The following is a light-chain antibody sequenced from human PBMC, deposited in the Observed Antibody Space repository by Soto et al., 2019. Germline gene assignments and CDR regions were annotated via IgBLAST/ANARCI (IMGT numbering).Light chain of an antibody. V-gene: IGKV3-11*01. J-gene: IGKJ5*01. CDR3: QQRSNWPPEP. CDR2: DAS. Sequence: EIVLTQSPATLSLSPGERATLSCRASQSVSSYLAWYQQKPGQAPRLLIYDASNRATGIPARFSGSGPGTDFTLTISSLEPEDFAVYYCQQRSNWPPEPFGQGTRLEIK. CDR1: QSVSSY.